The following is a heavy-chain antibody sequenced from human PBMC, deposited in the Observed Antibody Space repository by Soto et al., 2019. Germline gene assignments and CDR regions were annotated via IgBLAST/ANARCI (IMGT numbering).Heavy chain of an antibody. V-gene: IGHV1-46*01. CDR1: GYTFTSYY. CDR2: INPSGGST. Sequence: ASVKVSCKASGYTFTSYYMHWVRQAPGQGLEWMGIINPSGGSTSYAQKFQGRVTMTRDTSTSTVYMELSSLRSEDTAVYYCARVINYYDSSGYPHQFDYWGQGTLVTVSS. D-gene: IGHD3-22*01. CDR3: ARVINYYDSSGYPHQFDY. J-gene: IGHJ4*02.